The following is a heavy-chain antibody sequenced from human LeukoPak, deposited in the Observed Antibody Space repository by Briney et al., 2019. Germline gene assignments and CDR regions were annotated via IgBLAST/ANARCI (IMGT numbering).Heavy chain of an antibody. CDR2: ISGSGGST. D-gene: IGHD3-22*01. V-gene: IGHV3-23*01. CDR1: GFTFSSYA. J-gene: IGHJ4*02. Sequence: GGSLRLSCAASGFTFSSYAMSWVRQAPGKGLEWVSGISGSGGSTYYADSVKGRFTISRDNSRNTLYLQMDNLRVEDAAVYYCARATYDSSGYTANHDSWGQGTLVTVSS. CDR3: ARATYDSSGYTANHDS.